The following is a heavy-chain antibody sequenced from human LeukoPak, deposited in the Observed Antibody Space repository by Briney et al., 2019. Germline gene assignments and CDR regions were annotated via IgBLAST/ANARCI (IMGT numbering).Heavy chain of an antibody. CDR3: ATSRTFDY. Sequence: GGSLGLSCAASGFTLSSYWMHWVRQAPGKGLVWVSHINIDGSNTRYADSVKGRFTISRDNAENTLYLQMNSLRVDDTAVYYCATSRTFDYWGQGTLVTVSS. V-gene: IGHV3-74*01. J-gene: IGHJ4*02. CDR1: GFTLSSYW. CDR2: INIDGSNT.